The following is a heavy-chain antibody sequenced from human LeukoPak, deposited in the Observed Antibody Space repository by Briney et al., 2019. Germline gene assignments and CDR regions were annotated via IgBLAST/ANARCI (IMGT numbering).Heavy chain of an antibody. J-gene: IGHJ4*02. Sequence: GGSLRLSCAASGFTFSSYSMNWVRQAPGKGLEWISYISSSSSSIYYADSVKGRFTISRDNAKNTLYLQMNSLRAEDTAVYYCAKGEVPAGRGYYFDYWGQGTLVTVSS. CDR3: AKGEVPAGRGYYFDY. CDR1: GFTFSSYS. CDR2: ISSSSSSI. D-gene: IGHD2-2*01. V-gene: IGHV3-48*01.